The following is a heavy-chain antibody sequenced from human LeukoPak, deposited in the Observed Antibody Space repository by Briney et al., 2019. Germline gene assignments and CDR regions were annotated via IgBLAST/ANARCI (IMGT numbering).Heavy chain of an antibody. CDR2: ISSSGSTI. V-gene: IGHV3-48*03. CDR3: ARGYSSGWYPSFDY. D-gene: IGHD6-19*01. CDR1: GFTFSSYA. J-gene: IGHJ4*02. Sequence: GGSLRLSCAASGFTFSSYAMSWVRQAPGKGLEWVSYISSSGSTIYYADSVKGRFTISRDNAKNSLYLQMNSLRAEDTAVYYCARGYSSGWYPSFDYWGQGTLVTVSS.